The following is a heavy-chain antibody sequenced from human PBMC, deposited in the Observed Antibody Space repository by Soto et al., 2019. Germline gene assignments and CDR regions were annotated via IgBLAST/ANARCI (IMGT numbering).Heavy chain of an antibody. Sequence: QVQLVESGGGVVQPGRSLRLSCAASGFTFSNNGMHWVRQAPGKGLEWVAVIWYDGGNEYFADSVKGRFTISRDNSKNTLFLQMDSLRAEDTAVYYCGRGVDYRDYAIDYWGQGTLVTVSS. CDR1: GFTFSNNG. CDR3: GRGVDYRDYAIDY. CDR2: IWYDGGNE. J-gene: IGHJ4*02. D-gene: IGHD4-17*01. V-gene: IGHV3-33*01.